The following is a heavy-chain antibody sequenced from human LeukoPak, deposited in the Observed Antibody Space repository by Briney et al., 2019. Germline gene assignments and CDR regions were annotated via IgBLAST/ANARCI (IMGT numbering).Heavy chain of an antibody. J-gene: IGHJ3*01. V-gene: IGHV1-2*02. CDR2: INPTSGAT. CDR1: GYTFTGYY. Sequence: ASVKVSCKTSGYTFTGYYMHWVRQAPGQGLDWVGWINPTSGATNYAQKFQGGVTMTRDTSNNTSYMELSRLRSDDTAVYYCAREFRTTTWSFDAFDLWGQGTMVTVSS. CDR3: AREFRTTTWSFDAFDL. D-gene: IGHD1/OR15-1a*01.